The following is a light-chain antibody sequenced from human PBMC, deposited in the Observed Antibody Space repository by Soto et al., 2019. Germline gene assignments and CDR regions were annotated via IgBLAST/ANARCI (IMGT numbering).Light chain of an antibody. CDR2: GAS. V-gene: IGKV3-20*01. Sequence: EIVLTQSPGTLSLSPGESATLSCRASQTAATSYLAWYQKRPGQAPRLLVYGASTRATGIPDRFSASGSGTDFTLTISGLEPEDSAVYYCQQYGTSPRVTFGPGTKVGIK. J-gene: IGKJ3*01. CDR1: QTAATSY. CDR3: QQYGTSPRVT.